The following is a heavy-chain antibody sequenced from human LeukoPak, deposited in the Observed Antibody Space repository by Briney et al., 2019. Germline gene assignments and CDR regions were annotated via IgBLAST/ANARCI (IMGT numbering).Heavy chain of an antibody. J-gene: IGHJ4*02. V-gene: IGHV3-66*01. CDR3: ARGIDYYGSGSYYNEGISFEYYFDY. Sequence: GGSLRLSCAASGFTFSSYSMSWVRQAPGKGLEWVSVIYSGGSTYYADSVKGRFTISRDNSKNTLYLQMNSLRAEDTAVYYCARGIDYYGSGSYYNEGISFEYYFDYWGQGTLVTVSS. CDR1: GFTFSSYS. CDR2: IYSGGST. D-gene: IGHD3-10*01.